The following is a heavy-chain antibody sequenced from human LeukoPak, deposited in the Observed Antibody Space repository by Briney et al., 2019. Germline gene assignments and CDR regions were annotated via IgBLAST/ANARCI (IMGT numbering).Heavy chain of an antibody. Sequence: GGSLRLSCAASGFTFSSFAMCWVRQAPGKGLEWVSAISGSGGSTYYADSVKGRFTIPRDNSKNTLYLQMNSLRAEDTAVYYCANLAPKLERPPGDYWGQGTLVTVSS. J-gene: IGHJ4*02. CDR2: ISGSGGST. CDR1: GFTFSSFA. CDR3: ANLAPKLERPPGDY. D-gene: IGHD1-1*01. V-gene: IGHV3-23*01.